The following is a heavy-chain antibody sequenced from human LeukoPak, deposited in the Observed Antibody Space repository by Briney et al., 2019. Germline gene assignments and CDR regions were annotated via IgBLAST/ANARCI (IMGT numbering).Heavy chain of an antibody. CDR2: ISGSGGST. J-gene: IGHJ3*02. CDR3: ATDVVVASVGRSDAFDI. V-gene: IGHV3-23*01. D-gene: IGHD2-15*01. CDR1: GFTFSSYA. Sequence: GGSLRLSCEASGFTFSSYAMSWVRQAPGKGLEWVSAISGSGGSTYYADSVKGRFTISRDNSKNTLYLQMNSLRAEDTAVYYCATDVVVASVGRSDAFDIWGQGTMVTVSS.